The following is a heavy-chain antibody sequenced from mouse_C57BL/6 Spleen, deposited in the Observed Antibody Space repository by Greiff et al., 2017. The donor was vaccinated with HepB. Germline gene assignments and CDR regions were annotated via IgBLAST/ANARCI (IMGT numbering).Heavy chain of an antibody. CDR3: ARSSYYYGSSYSYYAMDY. D-gene: IGHD1-1*01. J-gene: IGHJ4*01. V-gene: IGHV1-69*01. Sequence: QVQLQQPGAELVMPGASVKLSCKASGYTFTSYWMHWVKQRPGQGLEWIGEIDPSDSYTNYNQKFKGKSTLTVDKSSSTAYMQLSSLTSEDSAVYYCARSSYYYGSSYSYYAMDYWGQGTSVTVSS. CDR1: GYTFTSYW. CDR2: IDPSDSYT.